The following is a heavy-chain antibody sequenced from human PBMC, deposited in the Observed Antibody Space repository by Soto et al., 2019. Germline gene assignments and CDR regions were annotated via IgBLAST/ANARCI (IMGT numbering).Heavy chain of an antibody. V-gene: IGHV5-51*01. CDR2: IYPSDSSV. CDR3: ARGNVANYFEP. CDR1: GYIFASYW. J-gene: IGHJ5*02. D-gene: IGHD1-7*01. Sequence: GESLKISCESSGYIFASYWIVWVRQMPGKGLEWMGIIYPSDSSVNYNPSVQGQVTMSVDKSISTAYLQWSSLKASDAAIYYCARGNVANYFEPWGQGTLVTVSS.